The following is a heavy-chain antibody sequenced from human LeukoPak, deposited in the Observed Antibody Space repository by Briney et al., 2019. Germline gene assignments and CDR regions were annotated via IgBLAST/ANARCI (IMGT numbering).Heavy chain of an antibody. CDR3: ATETNGRHYDY. CDR1: GLTFSTSG. Sequence: GGSLRLSCTTSGLTFSTSGFNWVRQAPGKGLEWVASIGPTGFDRYHADSIKGRFTISRDNANNFLYPQMDSLRAEDTAVYYCATETNGRHYDYWGQGTLLTVSS. CDR2: IGPTGFDR. D-gene: IGHD1-14*01. V-gene: IGHV3-21*06. J-gene: IGHJ4*02.